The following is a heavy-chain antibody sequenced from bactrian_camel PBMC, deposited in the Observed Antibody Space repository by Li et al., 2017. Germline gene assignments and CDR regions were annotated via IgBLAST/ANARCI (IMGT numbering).Heavy chain of an antibody. CDR3: AADPVVTCRTSVHYSLATMPDH. D-gene: IGHD1*01. CDR2: FDYAGRT. CDR1: GHSDSSYF. J-gene: IGHJ4*01. Sequence: VQLVESGGGSVQAGGTLRLGCAASGHSDSSYFMAWFRQAPGKEREGVATFDYAGRTNYADSVKGRFTISKVNSENVFYLQMDSLKPEDTATYYCAADPVVTCRTSVHYSLATMPDHWGQGTQVTVS. V-gene: IGHV3S55*01.